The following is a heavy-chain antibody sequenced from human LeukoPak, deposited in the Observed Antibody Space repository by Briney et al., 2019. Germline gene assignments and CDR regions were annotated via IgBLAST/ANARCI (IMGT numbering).Heavy chain of an antibody. D-gene: IGHD2-2*01. CDR2: IYPGDSDT. V-gene: IGHV5-51*01. CDR1: GYSFTTYW. J-gene: IGHJ5*02. CDR3: ARHLRDCSSTSCYGTYWFDP. Sequence: GESLKISCKGSGYSFTTYWIGWVRQMPGKSLEWMGNIYPGDSDTRYSPSFQGQVTISADKSISTAYLQWSSLKASDTAMYYCARHLRDCSSTSCYGTYWFDPWGQGTLVTVSS.